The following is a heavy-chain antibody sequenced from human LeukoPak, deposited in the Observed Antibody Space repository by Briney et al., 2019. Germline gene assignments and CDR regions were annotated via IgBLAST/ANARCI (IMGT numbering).Heavy chain of an antibody. CDR1: GGSFSGYY. J-gene: IGHJ4*02. CDR2: INHSGST. CDR3: ARRSTPAGTDY. V-gene: IGHV4-34*01. Sequence: SETLSLTCAVYGGSFSGYYWSWIRQPPGKGLEWIGEINHSGSTNYNPPLKSRVTISIDTSKKQFSLKVNSVTAADTAVYYCARRSTPAGTDYWGQGTLVTVSS. D-gene: IGHD6-13*01.